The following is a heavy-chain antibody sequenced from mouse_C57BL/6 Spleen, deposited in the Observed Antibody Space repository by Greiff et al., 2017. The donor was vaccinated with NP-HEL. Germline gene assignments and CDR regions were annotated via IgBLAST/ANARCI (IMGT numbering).Heavy chain of an antibody. Sequence: QVQLQQPGAELVRPGSSVKLSCKASGYTFTSYWMHWVKQRPIQGLEWIGNIDPSDSETHYNQKFKDKATLTVDKSSSTAYMQLSSLTSEDSAVYYCARTPPLYYYGSSLYAMDYWGQGTSVTVSS. CDR1: GYTFTSYW. CDR2: IDPSDSET. CDR3: ARTPPLYYYGSSLYAMDY. V-gene: IGHV1-52*01. J-gene: IGHJ4*01. D-gene: IGHD1-1*01.